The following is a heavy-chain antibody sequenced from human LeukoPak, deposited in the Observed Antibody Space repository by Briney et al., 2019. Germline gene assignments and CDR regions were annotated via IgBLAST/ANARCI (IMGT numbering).Heavy chain of an antibody. J-gene: IGHJ4*02. CDR2: IWYDGSNK. V-gene: IGHV3-33*01. D-gene: IGHD4-17*01. CDR3: ATLGDGDYVGYFDY. Sequence: GGSLRLSCAASGFTFSSYGMHWVRQAPGEGLEWVAVIWYDGSNKYYADSVKGRFTISRDNSKNTLYLQMNSLRAEDTAVYYCATLGDGDYVGYFDYWGQGTLVTVSS. CDR1: GFTFSSYG.